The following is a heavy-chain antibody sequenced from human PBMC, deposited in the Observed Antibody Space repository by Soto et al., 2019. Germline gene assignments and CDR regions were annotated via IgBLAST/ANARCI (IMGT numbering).Heavy chain of an antibody. D-gene: IGHD3-22*01. CDR1: GFTFSSYG. CDR3: AKNYYDSSGYPYYFDY. CDR2: ISYDGSNK. Sequence: GGSLRLSCAASGFTFSSYGMHWVRQAPGKGLEWVAVISYDGSNKYYADSVKGRFTISRDNSKNTLYLQMNSLRAEDTAVYYCAKNYYDSSGYPYYFDYWGQGTLVTVSS. J-gene: IGHJ4*02. V-gene: IGHV3-30*18.